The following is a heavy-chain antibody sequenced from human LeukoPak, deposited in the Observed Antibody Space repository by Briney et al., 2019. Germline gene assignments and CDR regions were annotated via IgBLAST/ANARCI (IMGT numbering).Heavy chain of an antibody. Sequence: SETLSLTCAVYGGSFSGYYWSWFRQPPGKGREWFGEINHSGSTNYNPSLKSRVTISVDTSKNQFSLKLSSVTAADTAVYYCARTYQSTVPGIAGAGTFDYWGQGILVTVSS. CDR1: GGSFSGYY. J-gene: IGHJ4*02. CDR2: INHSGST. V-gene: IGHV4-34*01. CDR3: ARTYQSTVPGIAGAGTFDY. D-gene: IGHD6-13*01.